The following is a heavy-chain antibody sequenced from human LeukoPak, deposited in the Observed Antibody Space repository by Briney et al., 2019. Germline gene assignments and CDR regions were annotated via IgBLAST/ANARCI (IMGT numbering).Heavy chain of an antibody. D-gene: IGHD3-3*01. V-gene: IGHV1-18*01. J-gene: IGHJ6*03. CDR1: GYTFTSYG. CDR3: ARAEEGYYDFWSGYMGDYYMDV. Sequence: GASVKVSCKASGYTFTSYGMSWVRQAPGQGLEWMGWISAYNGNTNYAQKLQGRVTMTTDTSTSTAYMELRSLRSDDTAVYYCARAEEGYYDFWSGYMGDYYMDVWGKGTTVTVSS. CDR2: ISAYNGNT.